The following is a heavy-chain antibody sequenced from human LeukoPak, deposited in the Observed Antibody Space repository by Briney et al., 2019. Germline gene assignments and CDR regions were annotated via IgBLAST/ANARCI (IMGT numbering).Heavy chain of an antibody. CDR1: GVSIRSNY. V-gene: IGHV4-59*01. Sequence: SETLSLTCTVSGVSIRSNYWSWIRQPPGKGLEWIGYIYYSGSTNYNPSLKSRVTISVDTSKNQFSLKLSSVTAADTAVYYCARRRGGADVWGKGTTVTVSS. J-gene: IGHJ6*04. CDR2: IYYSGST. D-gene: IGHD3-10*01. CDR3: ARRRGGADV.